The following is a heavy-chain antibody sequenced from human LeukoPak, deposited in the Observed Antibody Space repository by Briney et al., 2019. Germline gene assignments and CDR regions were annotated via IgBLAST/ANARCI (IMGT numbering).Heavy chain of an antibody. D-gene: IGHD2-2*01. CDR3: ARGLRDIVVVQAASNWFDP. V-gene: IGHV4-34*01. CDR2: VNPSGST. J-gene: IGHJ5*02. CDR1: GGSFSGYY. Sequence: PSETLSLTCAVYGGSFSGYYWSWIRQPPGKGLEWIGEVNPSGSTNYNPSLKSRVTISVDTSKNQFSLKLSSVTAADTAVYYCARGLRDIVVVQAASNWFDPWGQGTLVTVSS.